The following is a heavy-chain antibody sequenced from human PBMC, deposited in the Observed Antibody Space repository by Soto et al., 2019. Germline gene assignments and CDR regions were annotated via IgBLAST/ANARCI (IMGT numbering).Heavy chain of an antibody. CDR1: GYTFSSYY. V-gene: IGHV1-46*01. CDR2: INPSGDST. Sequence: QVQLVQSGAEVKKPGASVKVSCKASGYTFSSYYMHXVRQAPGQGLEWMGVINPSGDSTTYAQKFQGRVTMTKDTSTSTLYMELSSLRSEDTXVXXCAXDWEFGFWGQGTLVTVSS. D-gene: IGHD3-10*01. J-gene: IGHJ4*02. CDR3: AXDWEFGF.